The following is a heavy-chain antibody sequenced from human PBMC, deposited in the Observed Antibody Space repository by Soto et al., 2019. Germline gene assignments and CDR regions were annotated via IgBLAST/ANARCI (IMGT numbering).Heavy chain of an antibody. V-gene: IGHV3-53*01. J-gene: IGHJ3*02. CDR3: ARDLRAYGSGSLDAFDI. Sequence: GGSLRLSCAASGFTVSSNYMSWVRQAPGKGLEWVSVIYSGGSTYYADSVKGRFTISRDNSKNTLYLQMNSLRAEDTAVYYCARDLRAYGSGSLDAFDIWGQGTTVTVSS. CDR1: GFTVSSNY. D-gene: IGHD3-10*01. CDR2: IYSGGST.